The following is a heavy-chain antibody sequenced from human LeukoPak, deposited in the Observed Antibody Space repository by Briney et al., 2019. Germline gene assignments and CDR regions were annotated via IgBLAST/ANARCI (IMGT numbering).Heavy chain of an antibody. Sequence: ASVKVSCKVSGYTLTELSLHWVRQAPGKGLEWMGGLDPGDGEMIYSQKFQGRVTMTEDTSTDIAYMEMSSLRSEDTAVYYCATGRTKWDLLNYWGQGTLVTVSS. J-gene: IGHJ4*02. CDR3: ATGRTKWDLLNY. CDR2: LDPGDGEM. V-gene: IGHV1-24*01. CDR1: GYTLTELS. D-gene: IGHD1-26*01.